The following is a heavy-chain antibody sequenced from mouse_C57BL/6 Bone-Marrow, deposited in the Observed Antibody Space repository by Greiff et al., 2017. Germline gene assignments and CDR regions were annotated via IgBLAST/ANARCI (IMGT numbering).Heavy chain of an antibody. CDR2: IYPRDGST. CDR1: GYTFTSYD. V-gene: IGHV1-85*01. CDR3: AILEFDGSGGDWYFDV. D-gene: IGHD1-1*01. J-gene: IGHJ1*03. Sequence: QVQLQQSGPELVKPGASVKLSCKASGYTFTSYDINWVKQRPGQGLEWIGWIYPRDGSTKYNEKFKGKATLTVDTSSSLAYMELHSLPSEDSAVYFCAILEFDGSGGDWYFDVWGTGTTVTVSS.